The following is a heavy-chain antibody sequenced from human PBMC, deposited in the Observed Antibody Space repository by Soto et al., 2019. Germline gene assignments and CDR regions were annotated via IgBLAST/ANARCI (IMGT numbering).Heavy chain of an antibody. Sequence: EVQLLESGGGLVQPGGSLRISCAASGFTFSYYSMTWVRQAPGKGMEWVSTISGNGGSTYYIDSVKGRFTISRDNSKNTVYLQMNSLRAEDTAVYYCAKDWTAIWGQGTLVTVSS. D-gene: IGHD2-21*02. V-gene: IGHV3-23*01. CDR2: ISGNGGST. CDR1: GFTFSYYS. CDR3: AKDWTAI. J-gene: IGHJ3*02.